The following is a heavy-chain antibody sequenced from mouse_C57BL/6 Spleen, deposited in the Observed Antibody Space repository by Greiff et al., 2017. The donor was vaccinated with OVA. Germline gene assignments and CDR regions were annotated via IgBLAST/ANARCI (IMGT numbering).Heavy chain of an antibody. Sequence: VLLVESGPGLVAPSQSLSITCTVSGFSLTSYGVHWVRQPPGKGLELLVVIWSDGSTTYNSALKARLSISKDNSKSQVFLKMNSLRTDDTAMYYCARQKDYDGYAMDYWGQGTSVTVSS. V-gene: IGHV2-6-1*01. CDR2: IWSDGST. CDR1: GFSLTSYG. CDR3: ARQKDYDGYAMDY. J-gene: IGHJ4*01. D-gene: IGHD2-4*01.